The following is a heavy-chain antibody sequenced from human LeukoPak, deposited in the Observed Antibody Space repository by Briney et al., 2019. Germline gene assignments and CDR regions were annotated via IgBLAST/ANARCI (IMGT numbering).Heavy chain of an antibody. J-gene: IGHJ2*01. Sequence: ASVKVSCKASGYTFTGYYMHWVRQAPGQGLEWMGWINPNSGGTNYAQKFQGWVTMTRDTSISTAYMELSRLRSDDTAVYYCARCYDSSGYYPNWYFDLWGRGTLVTVSS. CDR3: ARCYDSSGYYPNWYFDL. V-gene: IGHV1-2*04. CDR2: INPNSGGT. CDR1: GYTFTGYY. D-gene: IGHD3-22*01.